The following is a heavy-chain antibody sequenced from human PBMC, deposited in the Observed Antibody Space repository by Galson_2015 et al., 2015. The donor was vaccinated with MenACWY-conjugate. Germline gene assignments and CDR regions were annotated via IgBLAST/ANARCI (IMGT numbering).Heavy chain of an antibody. D-gene: IGHD6-13*01. CDR3: AKDSGSGYSSSWYIFDY. CDR2: INPSGGST. Sequence: SVKVSCKASGYTFFSYYLHWVRQAPGQGLEWMGIINPSGGSTSYAQKFQGRVTMTRDTSTSTVYMELSSLGSEDTAVYYCAKDSGSGYSSSWYIFDYWGQGTLVIVSS. J-gene: IGHJ4*02. V-gene: IGHV1-46*01. CDR1: GYTFFSYY.